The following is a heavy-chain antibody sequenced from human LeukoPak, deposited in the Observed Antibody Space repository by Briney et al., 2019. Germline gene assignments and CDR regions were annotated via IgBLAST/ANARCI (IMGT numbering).Heavy chain of an antibody. CDR3: ARLGPYDAFDI. Sequence: PSETLSLTCTVSGSSISSYYWSWIRQPPGKGLEWIGYIYYSGSTNYNPSLKSRVTISVDTSKNQFSLKLSSVTAADTAVYYCARLGPYDAFDIWGQGTMVTVSS. CDR1: GSSISSYY. V-gene: IGHV4-59*01. J-gene: IGHJ3*02. D-gene: IGHD3-16*01. CDR2: IYYSGST.